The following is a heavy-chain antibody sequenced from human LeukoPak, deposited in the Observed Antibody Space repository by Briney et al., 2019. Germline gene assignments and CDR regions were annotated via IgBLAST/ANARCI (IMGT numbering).Heavy chain of an antibody. V-gene: IGHV4-59*08. CDR1: SGSISNYY. CDR3: ARMGIRLFDWLPTYYFDY. CDR2: IHYSGST. Sequence: SETLSLTCGVSSGSISNYYWSWIRQPPGKGLEWIAYIHYSGSTHYNPSLRSRATISVDTSKNQLSLKLASVTAADTAVYYCARMGIRLFDWLPTYYFDYWGQGTLVTVSS. D-gene: IGHD3-9*01. J-gene: IGHJ4*02.